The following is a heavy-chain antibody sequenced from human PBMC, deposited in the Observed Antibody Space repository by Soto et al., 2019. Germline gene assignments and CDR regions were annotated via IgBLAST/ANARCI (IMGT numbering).Heavy chain of an antibody. CDR2: ISAYKGHT. V-gene: IGHV1-18*04. CDR1: GYTFTSYG. Sequence: ASLKVSCKASGYTFTSYGISWLRQAPEHGLEWMGWISAYKGHTNHAQKLQGRVTKTTDTSTSTAYMELRSLRSDDTAVYYCARSLPPSPMGDILTWDYWGQGTLVTVSS. J-gene: IGHJ4*02. D-gene: IGHD3-9*01. CDR3: ARSLPPSPMGDILTWDY.